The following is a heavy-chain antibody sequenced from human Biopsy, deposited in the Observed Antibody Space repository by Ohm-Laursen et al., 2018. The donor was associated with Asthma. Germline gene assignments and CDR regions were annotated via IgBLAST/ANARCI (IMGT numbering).Heavy chain of an antibody. CDR2: IYSGGTS. CDR3: ARGDSSGWPHYYFDY. Sequence: SLRLSCSASGFTVSRDHMFWVRQAPGKGLEWVPVIYSGGTSDTADSVRGRFTISRDFYKNTLYLQMDSLRAEDTAVYYCARGDSSGWPHYYFDYWGQGTLVTVSS. CDR1: GFTVSRDH. D-gene: IGHD6-19*01. J-gene: IGHJ4*02. V-gene: IGHV3-53*01.